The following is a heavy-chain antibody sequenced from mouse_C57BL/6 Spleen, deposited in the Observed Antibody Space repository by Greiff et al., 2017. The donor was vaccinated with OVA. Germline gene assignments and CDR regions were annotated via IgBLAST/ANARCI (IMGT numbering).Heavy chain of an antibody. CDR2: INYDGSST. D-gene: IGHD1-1*01. J-gene: IGHJ1*03. V-gene: IGHV5-16*01. CDR3: ASAFYGSSSGWYFDV. Sequence: EVHLVESEGGLVQPGSSMKLSCTASGFTFSDYYMAWVRQVPEKGLEWVANINYDGSSTYYLDSLKSRFIISRDNAKNILYLQMSSLKSEDTATYYCASAFYGSSSGWYFDVWGTGTTVTVSS. CDR1: GFTFSDYY.